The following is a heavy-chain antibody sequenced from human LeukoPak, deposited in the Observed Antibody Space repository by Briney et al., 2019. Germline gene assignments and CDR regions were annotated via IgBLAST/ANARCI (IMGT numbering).Heavy chain of an antibody. V-gene: IGHV1-18*01. CDR2: ISAYNGNT. D-gene: IGHD4-17*01. CDR1: GYTFTSYG. Sequence: ASVKVSCKASGYTFTSYGISWVRQAPGQGLEWMGWISAYNGNTNYAQKLQGRVTMTTDTSTSTAYMELRSLRSDDTAVYYCARHGGTVTTYYYYYMDVWGKGTTVTVSS. CDR3: ARHGGTVTTYYYYYMDV. J-gene: IGHJ6*03.